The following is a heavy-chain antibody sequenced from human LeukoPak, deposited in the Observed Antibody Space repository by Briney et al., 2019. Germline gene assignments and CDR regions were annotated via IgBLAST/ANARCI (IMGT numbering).Heavy chain of an antibody. CDR2: ISGSGGDT. CDR3: AKDAAGPEY. V-gene: IGHV3-23*01. CDR1: GLTFSSYS. Sequence: GGSLRLSCVVSGLTFSSYSMSWVRQAPVKGLEWVSGISGSGGDTWYPDSVKGRFTISRDNSKNTLFLQMNSLRVEDTAMYYCAKDAAGPEYWGQGTRVTVSS. J-gene: IGHJ4*02. D-gene: IGHD6-13*01.